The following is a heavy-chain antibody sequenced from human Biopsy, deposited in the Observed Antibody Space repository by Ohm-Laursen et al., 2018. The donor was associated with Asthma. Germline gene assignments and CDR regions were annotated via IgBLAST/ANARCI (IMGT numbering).Heavy chain of an antibody. Sequence: RSLRLSCAASGFSFDDYAMFWVRQAPGKGLEWVSGISWNSGTIGYADSVKSRFTISRDNAKNSLYLQMNSLGPEDTAVYYCARDMGAGPNQPPSGSGSSHLYGMDVWGQGTTVTVSS. CDR2: ISWNSGTI. CDR1: GFSFDDYA. CDR3: ARDMGAGPNQPPSGSGSSHLYGMDV. J-gene: IGHJ6*02. V-gene: IGHV3-9*01. D-gene: IGHD3-10*01.